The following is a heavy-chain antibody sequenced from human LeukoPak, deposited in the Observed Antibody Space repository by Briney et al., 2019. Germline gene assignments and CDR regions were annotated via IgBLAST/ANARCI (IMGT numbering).Heavy chain of an antibody. CDR3: ARRSGSLDAFDI. CDR2: IYSGGST. Sequence: GGSLRLSCAASGFTVSSNYMSWVRQAPGKGLEWVSVIYSGGSTYYADSVKGRFTISRDNSKNTLYLQMNSLRAEDTVVYYCARRSGSLDAFDIWGQGTMVTVSS. CDR1: GFTVSSNY. D-gene: IGHD1-26*01. J-gene: IGHJ3*02. V-gene: IGHV3-53*01.